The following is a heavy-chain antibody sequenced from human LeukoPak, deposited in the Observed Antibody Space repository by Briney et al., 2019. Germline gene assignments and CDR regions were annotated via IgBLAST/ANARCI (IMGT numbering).Heavy chain of an antibody. D-gene: IGHD4-17*01. J-gene: IGHJ4*02. CDR3: ARALDYGNFDY. V-gene: IGHV3-48*03. Sequence: PGGSLRLSCAVSGFTFDDYAMNWVRQAPGKGLEWVSYISSSGSTIYYADSVKGRFTISRDNAKNSLYLQMNSLRAEDTAVYYCARALDYGNFDYWGQGTLVTVSS. CDR2: ISSSGSTI. CDR1: GFTFDDYA.